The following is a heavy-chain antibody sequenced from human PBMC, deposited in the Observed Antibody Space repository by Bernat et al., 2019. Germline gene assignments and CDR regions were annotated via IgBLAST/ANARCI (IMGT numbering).Heavy chain of an antibody. CDR2: ISYDGSNK. CDR1: GFTFSSYG. J-gene: IGHJ4*02. Sequence: QVQLVESGGGVVQPGRSLRLSCAASGFTFSSYGMHWVRQASGKGLEWVAVISYDGSNKYYADSVKGRFTISRDNSKNTLYLQMNSLRAEDTAVYYCASSIAVAGTGYFDYWGQGTLVTVSS. CDR3: ASSIAVAGTGYFDY. V-gene: IGHV3-30*03. D-gene: IGHD6-19*01.